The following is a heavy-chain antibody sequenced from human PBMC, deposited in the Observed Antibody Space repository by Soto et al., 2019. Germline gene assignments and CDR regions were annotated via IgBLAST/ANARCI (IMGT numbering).Heavy chain of an antibody. V-gene: IGHV6-1*01. CDR2: TYYRSKWYN. Sequence: SDTLSLTCAISGDSVSSNSAAWNWIRQSPSRGLEWLGRTYYRSKWYNDYAVSVKSRITINPDTSKNQFSLQLNSVNPEDTAVYYCARVRFGSYYNYYYGMDDWGQGTTVTVSS. J-gene: IGHJ6*02. D-gene: IGHD1-26*01. CDR1: GDSVSSNSAA. CDR3: ARVRFGSYYNYYYGMDD.